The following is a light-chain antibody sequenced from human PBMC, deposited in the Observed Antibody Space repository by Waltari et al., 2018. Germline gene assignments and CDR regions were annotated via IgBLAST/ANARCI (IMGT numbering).Light chain of an antibody. CDR2: GTS. V-gene: IGKV3D-15*01. CDR3: QQYNYWPWT. J-gene: IGKJ1*01. Sequence: IVLTQSPVTLSMSHGESATLPCRASQRPSGAFAWYQQKPGQAPSLLIYGTSTRATGTPARFSGSGSGTEFTLTISSLQSEDFAIYYCQQYNYWPWTFGQGTRVEIK. CDR1: QRPSGA.